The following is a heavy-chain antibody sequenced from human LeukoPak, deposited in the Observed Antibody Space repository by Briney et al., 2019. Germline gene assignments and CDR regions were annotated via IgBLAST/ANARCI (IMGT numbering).Heavy chain of an antibody. Sequence: PGGSLRLSCAASGFTFSSYAMSWVRQAPGKGLEWVSAISGSGGSTYYADSVKGRFTISRDNSKNTLYLQMNSLRAEDTAVYYCAKWAPSTAMVLKLSYFDYWGQGTLVSVSS. CDR3: AKWAPSTAMVLKLSYFDY. V-gene: IGHV3-23*01. D-gene: IGHD5-18*01. CDR1: GFTFSSYA. CDR2: ISGSGGST. J-gene: IGHJ4*02.